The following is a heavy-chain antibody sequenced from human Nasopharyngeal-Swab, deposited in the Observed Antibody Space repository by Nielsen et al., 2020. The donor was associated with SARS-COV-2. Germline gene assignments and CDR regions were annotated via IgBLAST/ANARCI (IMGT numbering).Heavy chain of an antibody. Sequence: GESLKISCAASGFTFSNFWMSWVRQAPGKGLEWVANIKQDGSEKYYVDSVKGRFTISRDNAKNSLYLQMNSLRAEDTAVYYCAKGGSSWYWFDYWGQGTLVTVSS. CDR1: GFTFSNFW. CDR3: AKGGSSWYWFDY. V-gene: IGHV3-7*01. D-gene: IGHD6-13*01. J-gene: IGHJ4*02. CDR2: IKQDGSEK.